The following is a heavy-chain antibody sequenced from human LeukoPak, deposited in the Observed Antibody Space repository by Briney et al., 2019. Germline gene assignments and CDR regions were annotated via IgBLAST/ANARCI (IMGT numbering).Heavy chain of an antibody. J-gene: IGHJ4*02. CDR2: ISYDGSNK. Sequence: GGSLRLSCAASGFTFSSYAMHWVRQAPGKGLEWVAVISYDGSNKYYADSVKGRFTISRDNSKSTLYLQMNSLRAEDTAVYYCARESLDIVLMVYAIDYWGQGTLVTVSS. CDR3: ARESLDIVLMVYAIDY. CDR1: GFTFSSYA. D-gene: IGHD2-8*01. V-gene: IGHV3-30-3*01.